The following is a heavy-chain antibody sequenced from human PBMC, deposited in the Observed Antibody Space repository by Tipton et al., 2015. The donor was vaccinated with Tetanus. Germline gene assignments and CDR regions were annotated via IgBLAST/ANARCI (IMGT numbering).Heavy chain of an antibody. J-gene: IGHJ4*02. CDR1: GGSISGSY. V-gene: IGHV4-59*01. CDR3: AREVPAAGHSDS. Sequence: TLSLTCTVSGGSISGSYWNWIRQPPGKGLEWIGYVYYNGNTHYNPALKSRVTISVDTSKNQFSLKLSSVTTADTAIYYCAREVPAAGHSDSWGQGTLVTVSS. D-gene: IGHD2-2*01. CDR2: VYYNGNT.